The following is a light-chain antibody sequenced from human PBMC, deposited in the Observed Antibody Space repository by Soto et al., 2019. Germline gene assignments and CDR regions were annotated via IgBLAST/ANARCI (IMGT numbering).Light chain of an antibody. CDR2: DAS. CDR1: QSVSRY. Sequence: EIVLTQSPATLSLSPGERATISCRASQSVSRYLAWYQQKPGKAPRLLIYDASNRATGIPARFSGSGSGTDFTLTISSLEPEDFAVYYCQQRSNWPPITFGQGTLLEIK. V-gene: IGKV3-11*01. J-gene: IGKJ5*01. CDR3: QQRSNWPPIT.